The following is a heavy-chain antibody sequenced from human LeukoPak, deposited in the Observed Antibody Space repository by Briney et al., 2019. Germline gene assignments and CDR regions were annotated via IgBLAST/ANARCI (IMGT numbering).Heavy chain of an antibody. CDR2: IIPIFGTA. Sequence: SVKVSCKASGGTFSSYAISWVRQPPGQGLEWMGGIIPIFGTANYAQKFQGRVTITADESTSTAYMELSSLRSEDTAVYYCASGGTYYDFWSGTKFDYWGQGTLVTVSS. CDR1: GGTFSSYA. D-gene: IGHD3-3*01. CDR3: ASGGTYYDFWSGTKFDY. J-gene: IGHJ4*02. V-gene: IGHV1-69*13.